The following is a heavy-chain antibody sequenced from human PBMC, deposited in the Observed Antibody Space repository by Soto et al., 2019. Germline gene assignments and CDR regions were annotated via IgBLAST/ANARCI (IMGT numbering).Heavy chain of an antibody. Sequence: EVQLLESGGGLVQPGGSLRLSCAASGFTFSSYAMSWVRQAPGKGLEWVSAISGSGGSTYYADSVKGRFTISRDNSKNMLYLQMNSLRADDTAVYYCSQSGMAIDYWGQGTLVTVSS. J-gene: IGHJ4*02. CDR3: SQSGMAIDY. CDR2: ISGSGGST. CDR1: GFTFSSYA. D-gene: IGHD5-12*01. V-gene: IGHV3-23*01.